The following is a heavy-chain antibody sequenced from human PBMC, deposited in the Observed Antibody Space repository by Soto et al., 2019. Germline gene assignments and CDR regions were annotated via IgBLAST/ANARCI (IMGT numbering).Heavy chain of an antibody. Sequence: PGESLKISCKCSGYSFTSYCICWVRQMPGKGLEWMGIIYPGDSDTRYSPSFQGQVTISADKSISTAYLQWSSLKASDTAMYYCARFYDYGGNSAAFDIWGQGTMVTVSS. V-gene: IGHV5-51*01. CDR3: ARFYDYGGNSAAFDI. CDR1: GYSFTSYC. J-gene: IGHJ3*02. D-gene: IGHD4-17*01. CDR2: IYPGDSDT.